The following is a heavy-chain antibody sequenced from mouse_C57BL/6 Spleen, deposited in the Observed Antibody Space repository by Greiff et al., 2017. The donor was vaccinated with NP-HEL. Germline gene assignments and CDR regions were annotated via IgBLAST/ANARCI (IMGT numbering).Heavy chain of an antibody. CDR3: ARPGTGTSDY. CDR1: GYTFTSYW. CDR2: IYPGSGST. J-gene: IGHJ2*01. D-gene: IGHD4-1*01. V-gene: IGHV1-55*01. Sequence: QVQLQQPGAELVKPGASVKMSCKASGYTFTSYWITWVKQRPGQGLEWIGDIYPGSGSTNYNEKVKSKATLTVDKSSSTAYMQLSSLTSEDSAVYYCARPGTGTSDYWGQGTTLTVSS.